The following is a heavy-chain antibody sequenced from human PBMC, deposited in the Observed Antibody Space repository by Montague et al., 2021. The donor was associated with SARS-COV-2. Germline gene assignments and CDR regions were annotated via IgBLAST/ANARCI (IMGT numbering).Heavy chain of an antibody. V-gene: IGHV4-34*12. J-gene: IGHJ6*02. CDR3: ASGEFFYYGSGNYYRSALDD. Sequence: ETRSLTCHVYGASFSGYYWSWVRQSPGKGLEWIGEVIHSGTTNYNPSLKGRVTISIDSSNDRFSLRLTSLTAADTGVYYCASGEFFYYGSGNYYRSALDDRGQGTTVTVSS. CDR1: GASFSGYY. D-gene: IGHD3-10*01. CDR2: VIHSGTT.